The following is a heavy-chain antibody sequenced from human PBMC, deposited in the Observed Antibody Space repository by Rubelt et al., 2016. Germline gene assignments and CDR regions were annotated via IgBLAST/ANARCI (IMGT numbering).Heavy chain of an antibody. CDR1: GFTFSDYS. Sequence: EVQLVESGGGLVQPGGSLRLYCAASGFTFSDYSMNWVRQAPGEGLEWVSYISGSSSSIYYVDSVKGRFTISRENAKNSLYLQMNSLRAEDTAVYYCARDPWRGVKDYWGQGTLVTVSS. J-gene: IGHJ4*02. CDR3: ARDPWRGVKDY. D-gene: IGHD3-16*01. CDR2: ISGSSSSI. V-gene: IGHV3-48*01.